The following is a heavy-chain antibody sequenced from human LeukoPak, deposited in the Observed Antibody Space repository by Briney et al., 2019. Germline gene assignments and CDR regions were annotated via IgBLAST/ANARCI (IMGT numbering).Heavy chain of an antibody. J-gene: IGHJ2*01. D-gene: IGHD3-9*01. CDR2: IYTSGST. Sequence: PSETLSLTCTVSGGSITSYYWSWIRQPAGKGLEWIGRIYTSGSTIYNPSLKSRVTISLGTSKNQFSLKLSSVTAADTAVYYCARQYSDILTGYHRGELYWYFDLWGRGTLVTVSS. CDR3: ARQYSDILTGYHRGELYWYFDL. CDR1: GGSITSYY. V-gene: IGHV4-4*07.